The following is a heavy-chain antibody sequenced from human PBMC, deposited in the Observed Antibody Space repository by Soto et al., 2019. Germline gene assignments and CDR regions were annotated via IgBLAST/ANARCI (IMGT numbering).Heavy chain of an antibody. CDR1: GFSLSTSGVG. J-gene: IGHJ4*02. CDR3: AHSYYDSSGYFLPAFDY. V-gene: IGHV2-5*02. D-gene: IGHD3-22*01. Sequence: QITLKESGPTLVKPTQTLTLTCTFSGFSLSTSGVGVGWIRQPPGKALEWLALIYWDDDKRYSPSLKSRLTITKDTSKNQVVLTMTNMDPVDTATYYCAHSYYDSSGYFLPAFDYWGQGTLVTVSS. CDR2: IYWDDDK.